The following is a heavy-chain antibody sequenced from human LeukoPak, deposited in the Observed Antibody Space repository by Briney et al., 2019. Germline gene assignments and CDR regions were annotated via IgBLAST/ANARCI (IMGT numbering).Heavy chain of an antibody. CDR3: ARGYDPQADV. V-gene: IGHV4-39*01. J-gene: IGHJ6*02. CDR2: IYYSGST. CDR1: GGSISSSSYY. D-gene: IGHD2-15*01. Sequence: SETLSLTCTVSGGSISSSSYYWGWIRQPPGKGLEWIGSIYYSGSTYYNPSLKSRVTISVDTSKSQFSLKLSSVTAADTAVYYCARGYDPQADVWGQGTTVTVSS.